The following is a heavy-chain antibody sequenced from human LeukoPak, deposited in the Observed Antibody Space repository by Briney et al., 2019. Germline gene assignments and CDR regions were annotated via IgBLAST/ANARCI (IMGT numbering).Heavy chain of an antibody. J-gene: IGHJ4*02. Sequence: SETLSLTCTVSGYSISSGYYWGWIRQPAGKGLEWIGRIYTSGSTNYNPSLKSRVTISVDTSKNQFSLKLSSVTAADTAVYYCARDFSSYDILTGYSYFDYWGQGTLVTVSS. CDR1: GYSISSGYY. D-gene: IGHD3-9*01. CDR2: IYTSGST. CDR3: ARDFSSYDILTGYSYFDY. V-gene: IGHV4-61*02.